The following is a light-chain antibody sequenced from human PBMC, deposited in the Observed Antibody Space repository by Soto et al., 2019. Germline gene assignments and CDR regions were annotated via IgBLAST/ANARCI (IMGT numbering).Light chain of an antibody. J-gene: IGKJ1*01. CDR1: QDVSTY. CDR2: AAS. CDR3: QQNCSTTWT. Sequence: DIQMTQSPSSLSPSVGDRVTITCRASQDVSTYIIWYLQKPGKAPKLLIYAASSLQSGVTSRFSGSGSETDCTLTISSLQPEDFATYYCQQNCSTTWTFGEGTKVEIK. V-gene: IGKV1-39*01.